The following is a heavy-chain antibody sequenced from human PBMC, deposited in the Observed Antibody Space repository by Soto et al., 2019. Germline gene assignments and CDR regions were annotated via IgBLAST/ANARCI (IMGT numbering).Heavy chain of an antibody. CDR3: ASSNCSSTSCYTSYYGMDV. Sequence: ASVKVSCKASGGTFSSYAISWVRQAPGQGLEWMGGIIPIFGTANYAQKFQGRVTITADESTSTAYMELSSLRSEDTAVYYCASSNCSSTSCYTSYYGMDVWGQGTTVTVSS. CDR2: IIPIFGTA. CDR1: GGTFSSYA. J-gene: IGHJ6*02. D-gene: IGHD2-2*02. V-gene: IGHV1-69*13.